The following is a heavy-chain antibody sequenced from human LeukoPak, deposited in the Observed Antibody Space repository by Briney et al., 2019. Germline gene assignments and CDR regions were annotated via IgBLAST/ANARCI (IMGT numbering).Heavy chain of an antibody. J-gene: IGHJ4*02. CDR2: INHSGST. V-gene: IGHV4-34*01. CDR3: ARGAGSYGRRPFDY. Sequence: PSETLSLTCAVYGGSFSGYYGSWLRQPPGKGLEWIGEINHSGSTNYNPSLKSRVTISVDTSKNQFSLKLSSVTAADTAVYYCARGAGSYGRRPFDYWGQGTLVTVSS. D-gene: IGHD5-18*01. CDR1: GGSFSGYY.